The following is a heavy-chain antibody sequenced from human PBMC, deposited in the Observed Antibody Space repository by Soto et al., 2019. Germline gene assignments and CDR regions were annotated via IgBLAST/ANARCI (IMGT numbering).Heavy chain of an antibody. CDR2: INHSGST. D-gene: IGHD2-8*01. J-gene: IGHJ4*02. CDR1: GGSFSGYY. CDR3: ARGPGCTNGVCPFDY. Sequence: SETLSLTCAVYGGSFSGYYWSWIRQPPGKGLEWIGGINHSGSTNYNPSLKSRVTISVDTSKNQFSLKLSSVTAADTAVYYCARGPGCTNGVCPFDYWGQGTLVTVSS. V-gene: IGHV4-34*01.